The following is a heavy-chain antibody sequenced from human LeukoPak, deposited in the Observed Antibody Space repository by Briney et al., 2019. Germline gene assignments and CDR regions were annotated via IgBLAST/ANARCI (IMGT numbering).Heavy chain of an antibody. D-gene: IGHD3-10*01. CDR2: ISAYNGNT. Sequence: ASVKVSCKASGYTFTSYGISWVRQAPGQGLEWMGWISAYNGNTNYAQKLQGRVTMTTDTSTSTAYMELRSLRSDDTAVYYCARATDGSGSSSHYYYYYYGMDVWGKGTTVTVSS. V-gene: IGHV1-18*04. CDR3: ARATDGSGSSSHYYYYYYGMDV. J-gene: IGHJ6*04. CDR1: GYTFTSYG.